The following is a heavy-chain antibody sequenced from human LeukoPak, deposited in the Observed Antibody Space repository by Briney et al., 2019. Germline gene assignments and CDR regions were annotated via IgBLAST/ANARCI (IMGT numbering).Heavy chain of an antibody. CDR1: GYTFTGYY. D-gene: IGHD5-12*01. Sequence: ASVKVSCKASGYTFTGYYMHWVRQAPGQGLEWMGWINPNRGGTNYAQKFQGRVTMTRDTSISTAYMELSRLRSDDTAVYYCARGRRDGYNKGFDPWGQGTLVTVSS. CDR2: INPNRGGT. CDR3: ARGRRDGYNKGFDP. J-gene: IGHJ5*02. V-gene: IGHV1-2*02.